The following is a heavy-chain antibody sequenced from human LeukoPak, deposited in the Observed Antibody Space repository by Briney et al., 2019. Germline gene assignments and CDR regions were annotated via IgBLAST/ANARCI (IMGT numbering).Heavy chain of an antibody. CDR1: GFTFNSYV. CDR2: ISHDGII. Sequence: PGGSLRLSCETAGFTFNSYVMHWVRRTPGKGLVWVSRISHDGIISYADSVKGRFTISRDNAKNTLTLQMNSLRVEDTAVYFCARDWVYKIDYWGRGTLVTVSS. D-gene: IGHD5-24*01. V-gene: IGHV3-74*01. CDR3: ARDWVYKIDY. J-gene: IGHJ4*02.